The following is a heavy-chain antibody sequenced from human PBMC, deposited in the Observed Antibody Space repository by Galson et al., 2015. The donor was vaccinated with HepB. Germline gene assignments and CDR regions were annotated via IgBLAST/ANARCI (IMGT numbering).Heavy chain of an antibody. D-gene: IGHD3-10*01. J-gene: IGHJ6*02. Sequence: SVKVSCKASGGTFSRYAISWVRQAPGQGLEWMGGIIPIFGTANYAQKFQGRVTITADESTSTAYMELSSLRSEDTAVYYCARTCITMVRGVIISGRERFYYYGMDVWGQGTTVTVSS. CDR1: GGTFSRYA. CDR3: ARTCITMVRGVIISGRERFYYYGMDV. V-gene: IGHV1-69*13. CDR2: IIPIFGTA.